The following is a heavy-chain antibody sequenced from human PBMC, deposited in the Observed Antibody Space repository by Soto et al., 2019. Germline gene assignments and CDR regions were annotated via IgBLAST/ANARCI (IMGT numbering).Heavy chain of an antibody. J-gene: IGHJ6*02. D-gene: IGHD3-16*01. Sequence: SVKVSCKASGGTFSIYAISWVRQAPGQGLEWMGGIIPIFGTANYAQKFQGRVTITADESTSTAYMELSSLRSEDTAVYYCARALKGAPYYYYGMDVWGQGTTVTVSS. CDR3: ARALKGAPYYYYGMDV. CDR2: IIPIFGTA. CDR1: GGTFSIYA. V-gene: IGHV1-69*13.